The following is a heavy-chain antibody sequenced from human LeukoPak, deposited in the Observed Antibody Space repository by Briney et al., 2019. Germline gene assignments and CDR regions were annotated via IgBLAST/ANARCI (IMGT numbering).Heavy chain of an antibody. D-gene: IGHD6-13*01. V-gene: IGHV3-33*01. CDR1: GFTFSSYG. Sequence: GGSLRLSCAASGFTFSSYGMRWVRQAPGKGLEWVAVIWYDGSNKYYADSVKGRFTISRDNSKNTLYLQMNSLRAEDTAVYYCAREIAYSSSWQGPFDYWGQGTLVTVSS. CDR3: AREIAYSSSWQGPFDY. CDR2: IWYDGSNK. J-gene: IGHJ4*02.